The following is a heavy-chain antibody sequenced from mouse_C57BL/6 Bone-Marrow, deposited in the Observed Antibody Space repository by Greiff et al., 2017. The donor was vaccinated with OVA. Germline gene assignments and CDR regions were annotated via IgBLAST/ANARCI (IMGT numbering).Heavy chain of an antibody. CDR1: GYSFTGYF. J-gene: IGHJ2*01. Sequence: VQLQQSGPELVKPGDSVKISCKASGYSFTGYFMNWVMQSHGKSLEWIGRINPYNGDTFYNQKFKGKATLTVDKSSSTAHMELRSLTSEDSAVYYCARVYYGSSSRYFDYWGQGTTLTVSS. D-gene: IGHD1-1*01. CDR3: ARVYYGSSSRYFDY. CDR2: INPYNGDT. V-gene: IGHV1-20*01.